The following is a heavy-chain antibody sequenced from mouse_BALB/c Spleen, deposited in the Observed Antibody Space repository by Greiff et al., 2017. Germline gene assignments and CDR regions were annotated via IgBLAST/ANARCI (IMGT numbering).Heavy chain of an antibody. D-gene: IGHD1-1*01. CDR2: ILPGSGST. Sequence: QVQLQQSGAELLKPGASVKISCKATGYTFSSYWIEWVKQRPGHGLEWIGEILPGSGSTNYNEKFKGKATFTADTSSNTAYMQLSSLTSEDSAVYYCARGKGNYGFDYWGQGTTLTVAS. V-gene: IGHV1-9*01. CDR1: GYTFSSYW. J-gene: IGHJ2*01. CDR3: ARGKGNYGFDY.